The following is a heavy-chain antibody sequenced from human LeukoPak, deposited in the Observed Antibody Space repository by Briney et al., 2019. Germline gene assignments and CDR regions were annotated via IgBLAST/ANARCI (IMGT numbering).Heavy chain of an antibody. CDR1: GYSFTGYY. Sequence: ASVTVSFKASGYSFTGYYMHWVRQAPGQGLEWMGWINPKSGGTNNAQKFQGRVTMTRDTSIGTVYMELTSLGSDDTAVYYCARDSAEGTAMVRGVNRFDYWGQGTLVTVSS. CDR2: INPKSGGT. J-gene: IGHJ4*02. CDR3: ARDSAEGTAMVRGVNRFDY. V-gene: IGHV1-2*02. D-gene: IGHD3-10*01.